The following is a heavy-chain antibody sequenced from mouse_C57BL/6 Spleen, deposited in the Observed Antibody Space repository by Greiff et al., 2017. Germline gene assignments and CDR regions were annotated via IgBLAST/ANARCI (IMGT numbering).Heavy chain of an antibody. CDR2: INSDGGST. Sequence: EVQRVESGGGLVQPGESLKLSCESNEYEFPSHDMSWVRKTPGKRLELVAAINSDGGSTYYPDTMERRVIISRDNTKNTLYLQMSSLRSEDTALYYCARHNYYGSSYGYFDVWGTGTTVTVSS. J-gene: IGHJ1*03. D-gene: IGHD1-1*01. CDR3: ARHNYYGSSYGYFDV. CDR1: EYEFPSHD. V-gene: IGHV5-2*01.